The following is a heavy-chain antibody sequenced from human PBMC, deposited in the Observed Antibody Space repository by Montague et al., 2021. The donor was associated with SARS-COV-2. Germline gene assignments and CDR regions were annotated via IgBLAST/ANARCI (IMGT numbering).Heavy chain of an antibody. CDR1: GFSLSTSGMC. D-gene: IGHD3-9*01. CDR3: ARTYYDILTGRDYGMDV. Sequence: PALVKPTQTLTLTCTFSGFSLSTSGMCVSWIRQPPGKALEWLARIDWDDDKYYSTSLKTRLTISKDTSKNQVVLTMTNMDPMDTATYYCARTYYDILTGRDYGMDVWGQGTTVTVSS. J-gene: IGHJ6*02. V-gene: IGHV2-70*11. CDR2: IDWDDDK.